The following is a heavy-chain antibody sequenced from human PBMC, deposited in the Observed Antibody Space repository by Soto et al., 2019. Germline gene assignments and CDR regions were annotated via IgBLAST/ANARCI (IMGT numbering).Heavy chain of an antibody. Sequence: EVQLVESRGGLVKPGGSLRLSCAASGFTFTNAWINWVRQAPGKGLEWVGRIKSKTDGGTTDYAVPVKGRFAISRDDSNNMVYLQMNSLKIEDTAVYYCTTDSYSTIILVRFDYWGHGTLVTVSS. CDR3: TTDSYSTIILVRFDY. D-gene: IGHD3-22*01. J-gene: IGHJ4*01. CDR1: GFTFTNAW. V-gene: IGHV3-15*07. CDR2: IKSKTDGGTT.